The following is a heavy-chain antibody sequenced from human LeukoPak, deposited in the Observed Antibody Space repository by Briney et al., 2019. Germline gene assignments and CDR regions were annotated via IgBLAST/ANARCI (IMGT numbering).Heavy chain of an antibody. V-gene: IGHV3-74*03. CDR1: GFTFNTYW. CDR2: VHREGTTT. CDR3: ARDSDWILFDY. D-gene: IGHD3/OR15-3a*01. Sequence: GGSLRLSCAASGFTFNTYWMHWVRQAPGKGLVWVARVHREGTTTAYADSVKGRFTISRDNAKNTLYLQMTNLRAEDTAVYYCARDSDWILFDYWGRGTLVTVSS. J-gene: IGHJ4*02.